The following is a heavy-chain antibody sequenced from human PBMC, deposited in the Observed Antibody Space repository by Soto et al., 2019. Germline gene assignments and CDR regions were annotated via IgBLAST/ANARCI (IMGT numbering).Heavy chain of an antibody. CDR3: ARDRGYSSFDY. CDR2: ISPDGGTT. V-gene: IGHV3-7*03. J-gene: IGHJ4*02. D-gene: IGHD4-4*01. Sequence: VGSLRLSCAASGLTFGTAGMSWVRQAPGKGLEWVATISPDGGTTGHVDSVKGRFTVSRDNAKNSLYLQMNSLRVEDTAVYYCARDRGYSSFDYWGQGNPVTSPQ. CDR1: GLTFGTAG.